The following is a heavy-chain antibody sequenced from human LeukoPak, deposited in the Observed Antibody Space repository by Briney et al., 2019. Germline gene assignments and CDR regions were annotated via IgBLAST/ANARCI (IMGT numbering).Heavy chain of an antibody. CDR2: IIPILGIA. CDR3: ARVATTAMAPGFDY. Sequence: SVKVSCKASGGTFSSYAISWVRQAPGQGLEWMGRIIPILGIANYAQKFQGRVTITADKSTSTAYMELSSLRSEDTAVYYCARVATTAMAPGFDYWGQGTLVTVSS. J-gene: IGHJ4*02. D-gene: IGHD5-18*01. CDR1: GGTFSSYA. V-gene: IGHV1-69*04.